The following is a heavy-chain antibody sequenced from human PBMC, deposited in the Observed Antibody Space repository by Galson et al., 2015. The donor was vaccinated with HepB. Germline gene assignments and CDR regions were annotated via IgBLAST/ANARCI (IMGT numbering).Heavy chain of an antibody. Sequence: SVKVSCKASGYTFTSYGISWVRQAPGQGLEWMGWISAYNGNTNYAQKLQGRVTMTTDTSTSTAYMELRSLRSDDTAVYYCARVWDITMIVEGIGFDPWGQGTLVTVSS. CDR1: GYTFTSYG. V-gene: IGHV1-18*01. CDR3: ARVWDITMIVEGIGFDP. J-gene: IGHJ5*02. CDR2: ISAYNGNT. D-gene: IGHD3-22*01.